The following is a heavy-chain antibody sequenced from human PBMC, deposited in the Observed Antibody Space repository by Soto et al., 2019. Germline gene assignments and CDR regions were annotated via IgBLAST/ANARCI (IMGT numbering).Heavy chain of an antibody. D-gene: IGHD5-12*01. CDR1: GFTVSSTY. V-gene: IGHV3-53*01. CDR2: IYSGGST. J-gene: IGHJ6*02. Sequence: QPGGSLRLSCAASGFTVSSTYMSWVRQAPGKGLEWVSVIYSGGSTYYADSVKGRFTISRDNAKNSLYLQMNSLRAEDTAVYYCTRDHGYGYGMDVWGQGTTVTVSS. CDR3: TRDHGYGYGMDV.